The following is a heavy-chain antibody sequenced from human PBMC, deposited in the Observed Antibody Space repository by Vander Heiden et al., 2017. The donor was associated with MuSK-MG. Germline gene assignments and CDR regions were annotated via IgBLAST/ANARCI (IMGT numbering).Heavy chain of an antibody. CDR2: ISSSSSMR. D-gene: IGHD3-22*01. CDR3: AREGTYYDSSGYPDY. V-gene: IGHV3-48*01. CDR1: GFSFRGYS. J-gene: IGHJ4*02. Sequence: EVQLVESGGGLVQPGGSLRLSCAASGFSFRGYSMNWVRQAPGKGLEWVAYISSSSSMRYYGDSVKGRFTISRDNAKNSLHLQMNSLRAEDTAVYYCAREGTYYDSSGYPDYWGQGTLVTVSS.